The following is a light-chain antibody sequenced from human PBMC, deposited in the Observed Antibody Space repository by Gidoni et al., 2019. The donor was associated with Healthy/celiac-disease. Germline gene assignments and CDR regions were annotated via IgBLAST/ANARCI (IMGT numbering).Light chain of an antibody. CDR1: QSISSW. Sequence: PSTLSASVGDRVTITCRASQSISSWLAWYQQKPGKAPKLLIYKASSLESGVPSRFSGSGSGTEFTLTISSLQPDDFATYYCQQYNSYSGTFXQXTKVEIK. CDR3: QQYNSYSGT. V-gene: IGKV1-5*03. J-gene: IGKJ1*01. CDR2: KAS.